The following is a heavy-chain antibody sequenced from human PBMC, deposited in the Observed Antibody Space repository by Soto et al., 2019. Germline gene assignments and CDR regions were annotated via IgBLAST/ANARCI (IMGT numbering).Heavy chain of an antibody. CDR1: GFTFSSYA. V-gene: IGHV3-23*01. Sequence: EVQLLESGGGLVQPGGSLRLSCAASGFTFSSYAMSWVRQAPGKGLEWVSTISGSGGSTYYTDSVKGRFTISRDNSKNTLYLQMNGVRAEDTAVYYCANSKGCGSGPYWGQGTLVTVSS. D-gene: IGHD3-10*01. CDR3: ANSKGCGSGPY. CDR2: ISGSGGST. J-gene: IGHJ4*02.